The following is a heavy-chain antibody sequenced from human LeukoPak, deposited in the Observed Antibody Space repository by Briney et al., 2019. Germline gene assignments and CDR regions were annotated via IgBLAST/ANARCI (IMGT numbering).Heavy chain of an antibody. Sequence: PGGSLRLSCAASGFTFSSYAMSWVRQAPGKGLEWVSAISGSGGSTYYADSVKGRFTISRDNSKNTLYLQMNSLRADDTAVYYCANTIFDNCYDSGAHGDYWGQGTLVTVSS. D-gene: IGHD3-22*01. CDR1: GFTFSSYA. CDR2: ISGSGGST. CDR3: ANTIFDNCYDSGAHGDY. J-gene: IGHJ4*02. V-gene: IGHV3-23*01.